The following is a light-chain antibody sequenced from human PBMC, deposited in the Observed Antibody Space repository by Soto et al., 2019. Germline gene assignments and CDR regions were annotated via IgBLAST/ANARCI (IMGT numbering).Light chain of an antibody. CDR2: DAS. J-gene: IGKJ5*01. Sequence: DIQMTQSPSTLSASVGDIVTITCRASQSISSWLAWYQQKPGKAPKLLIYDASNLESGVPSRFSGSGSGTEFTLTISSLQPDDSATYYCQQYNSYLFGQGTRLEIK. CDR3: QQYNSYL. CDR1: QSISSW. V-gene: IGKV1-5*01.